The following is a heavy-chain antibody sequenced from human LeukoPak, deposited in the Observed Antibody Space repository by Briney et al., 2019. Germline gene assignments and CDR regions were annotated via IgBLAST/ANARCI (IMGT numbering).Heavy chain of an antibody. CDR2: ILYDGSNK. CDR3: AKDYCSSTSCYWFDP. D-gene: IGHD2-2*01. Sequence: HPGGSLRLSCAASGFTFISYGMHWVRQAPGKGLEWVAFILYDGSNKYYADSVKGRFTISRDNSKNTLYLQMNSLRVEDTAVYYCAKDYCSSTSCYWFDPWGQGTLVTVSS. J-gene: IGHJ5*02. V-gene: IGHV3-30*02. CDR1: GFTFISYG.